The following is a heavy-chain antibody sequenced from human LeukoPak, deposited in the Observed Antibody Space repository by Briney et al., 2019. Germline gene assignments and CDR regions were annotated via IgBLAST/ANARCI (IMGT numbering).Heavy chain of an antibody. V-gene: IGHV7-4-1*02. CDR1: EYTFTNYA. CDR2: INTNTGNP. D-gene: IGHD5-24*01. J-gene: IGHJ4*02. Sequence: ASVKVSCKTCEYTFTNYAMNWVRQVPGQGLEWMGWINTNTGNPTYARAFTGRFVFSLDTSVSTAYLQISSLKAEDTAVYYCARVRNKDVRVIDYWGQGTLVTVSS. CDR3: ARVRNKDVRVIDY.